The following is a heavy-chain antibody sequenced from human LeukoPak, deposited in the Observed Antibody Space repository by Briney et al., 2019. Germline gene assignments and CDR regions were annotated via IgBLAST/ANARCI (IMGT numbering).Heavy chain of an antibody. J-gene: IGHJ4*02. Sequence: GSLRLSCAASGFTFSSYEMNWVRQAPGKGLEWVSYISSSGSTIYYADSVKGRFTISRDNAKNSLYLQMNSLRAEDTAVYYCARYMVRGDYFDYWGQGTLVTVSS. D-gene: IGHD3-10*01. CDR2: ISSSGSTI. CDR1: GFTFSSYE. CDR3: ARYMVRGDYFDY. V-gene: IGHV3-48*03.